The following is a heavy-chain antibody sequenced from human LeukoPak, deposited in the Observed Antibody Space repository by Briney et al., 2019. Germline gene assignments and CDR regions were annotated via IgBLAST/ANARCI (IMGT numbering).Heavy chain of an antibody. CDR3: ARDSRYYDSSGLMTDAFDI. Sequence: GRSLRLSCAASGFTFSSYAMHWVRQAPGKGLEWVSSISSSSSYIYYADSVKGRFTISRDNAKNSLYLQMNSLRAEDTAVCYCARDSRYYDSSGLMTDAFDIWGQGTMVTVSS. V-gene: IGHV3-21*01. D-gene: IGHD3-22*01. CDR2: ISSSSSYI. J-gene: IGHJ3*02. CDR1: GFTFSSYA.